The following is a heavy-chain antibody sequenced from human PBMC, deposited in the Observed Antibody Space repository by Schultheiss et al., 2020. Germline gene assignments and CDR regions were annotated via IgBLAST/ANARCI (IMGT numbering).Heavy chain of an antibody. CDR3: TREPEYSSSSLHYYYYMDV. CDR2: IRSKAYGGTT. CDR1: GFTFGDYA. J-gene: IGHJ6*03. V-gene: IGHV3-49*03. D-gene: IGHD6-6*01. Sequence: GGSLRLSCTASGFTFGDYAMSWFRQAPGKGLEWVGFIRSKAYGGTTEYAASVKGRFTISRDDSKSIAYLQMNSLKTEDTAVYYCTREPEYSSSSLHYYYYMDVWGKGTTGTGSS.